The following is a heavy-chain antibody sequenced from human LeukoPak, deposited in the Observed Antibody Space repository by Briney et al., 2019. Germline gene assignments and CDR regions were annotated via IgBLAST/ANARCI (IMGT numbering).Heavy chain of an antibody. CDR1: GGSIRSNNYF. Sequence: SETLSLTCTVSGGSIRSNNYFWAWIRQPPGKGLEWIGSVHYGGSTYYNPSLASRATITLDSSKKQVSLKMTSVTATDTAVYYCAKEIYFFGQWGQGTLVTVSS. CDR3: AKEIYFFGQ. CDR2: VHYGGST. D-gene: IGHD3/OR15-3a*01. J-gene: IGHJ4*02. V-gene: IGHV4-39*07.